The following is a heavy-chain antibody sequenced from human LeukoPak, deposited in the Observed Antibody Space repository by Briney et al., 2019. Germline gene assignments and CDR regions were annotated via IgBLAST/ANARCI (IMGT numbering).Heavy chain of an antibody. CDR3: ARGGLLWFRNGNWFDP. Sequence: SETLSLTCAVYGGSFSGYYWSWIRQPPGKGLEWIGEINHSGSTNYNPPLKSRVTISVDTSKNQFSLKLSSVTAADTAVYYCARGGLLWFRNGNWFDPWGQGTLVTVSS. D-gene: IGHD3-10*01. CDR1: GGSFSGYY. V-gene: IGHV4-34*01. J-gene: IGHJ5*02. CDR2: INHSGST.